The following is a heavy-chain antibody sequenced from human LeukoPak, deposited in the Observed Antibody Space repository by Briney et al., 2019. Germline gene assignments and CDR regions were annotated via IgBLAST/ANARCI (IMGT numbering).Heavy chain of an antibody. CDR1: GASISSYY. CDR2: IYYSGST. J-gene: IGHJ4*02. V-gene: IGHV4-59*01. Sequence: SETLSLTCTVSGASISSYYWSWIRQPPGKGLEWIGYIYYSGSTNYNPSLKSRVTISVDTSKNQFSLKLSSVTAADTAVYYCAGCSGSYYRFADFDYWGQGTLVTVSS. CDR3: AGCSGSYYRFADFDY. D-gene: IGHD1-26*01.